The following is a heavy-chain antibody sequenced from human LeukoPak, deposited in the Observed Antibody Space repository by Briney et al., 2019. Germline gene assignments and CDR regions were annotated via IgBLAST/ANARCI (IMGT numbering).Heavy chain of an antibody. CDR3: ARDLDSTSNWELDY. V-gene: IGHV1-2*06. CDR1: GYTFTGYF. Sequence: ASVKVSCKTSGYTFTGYFMHWVRKAPGQGPEWMGRINSKSGGANYAQNFQGRVTMTRDTSISTAYMELSRLTSDDTAVYYCARDLDSTSNWELDYWGQGTQVTVSS. D-gene: IGHD1-26*01. CDR2: INSKSGGA. J-gene: IGHJ4*02.